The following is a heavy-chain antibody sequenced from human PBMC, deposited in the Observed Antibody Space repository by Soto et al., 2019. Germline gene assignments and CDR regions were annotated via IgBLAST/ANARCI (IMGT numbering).Heavy chain of an antibody. CDR1: GFAFSSHW. CDR2: IKQDGSEK. CDR3: ARDMASEQHFPPYMDV. Sequence: GGSLRLSCGASGFAFSSHWMSWVRQAPGKGLEWVANIKQDGSEKYYVDSVEGRFTISRDNAKNSLYLQMNSLRVEDTAVYYCARDMASEQHFPPYMDVWGKGTTVTVSS. D-gene: IGHD6-13*01. V-gene: IGHV3-7*01. J-gene: IGHJ6*03.